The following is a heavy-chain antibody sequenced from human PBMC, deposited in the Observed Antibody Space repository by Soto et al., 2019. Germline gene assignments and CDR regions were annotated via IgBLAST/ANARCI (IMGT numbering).Heavy chain of an antibody. V-gene: IGHV3-23*01. J-gene: IGHJ6*03. CDR3: AKDAAIVRGVIITAYYYYYMDV. Sequence: VGLMRLPCAAAGFTCDTHAMRRVRQAPGKGLEWVSAISGSGGSTYYADSVKGRFTISRDNSKNTLYLQMNSLRAEDTAVYYCAKDAAIVRGVIITAYYYYYMDVWGKGTPVTVSS. D-gene: IGHD3-10*02. CDR2: ISGSGGST. CDR1: GFTCDTHA.